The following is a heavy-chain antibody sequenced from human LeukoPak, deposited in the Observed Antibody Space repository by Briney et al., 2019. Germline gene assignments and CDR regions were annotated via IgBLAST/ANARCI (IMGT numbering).Heavy chain of an antibody. CDR3: ARGRGYSYGYFAW. Sequence: ASVKVSCKASGGTFSSYAISWVRQAPGQGLEWMGGIIPIFGTANYAQRFQGRVTITADKSTSTAYMELSSLRSEDTAVYYCARGRGYSYGYFAWWGQGTLVTVSS. J-gene: IGHJ4*02. CDR2: IIPIFGTA. D-gene: IGHD5-18*01. CDR1: GGTFSSYA. V-gene: IGHV1-69*06.